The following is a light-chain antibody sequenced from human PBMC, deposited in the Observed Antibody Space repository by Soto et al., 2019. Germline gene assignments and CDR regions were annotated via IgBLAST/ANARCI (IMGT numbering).Light chain of an antibody. CDR3: CSYAGNYFL. CDR2: DVT. Sequence: QSALTQPRSVSGSPGQSVTISCTGTSSDVGRYKYVSWYQQHPGKAPKFLIYDVTERPSGVPDRFSGSKSGNTASLTISGLQADDEADYYCCSYAGNYFLFGGGTKLTVL. CDR1: SSDVGRYKY. J-gene: IGLJ2*01. V-gene: IGLV2-11*01.